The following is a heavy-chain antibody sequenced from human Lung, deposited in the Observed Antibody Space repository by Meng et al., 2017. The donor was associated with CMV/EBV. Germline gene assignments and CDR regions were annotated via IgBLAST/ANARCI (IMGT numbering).Heavy chain of an antibody. CDR1: GYTFTGYY. V-gene: IGHV1-2*02. CDR2: INPNSGGT. CDR3: ARDGGGLYYFDY. D-gene: IGHD2-15*01. Sequence: ASVXVSXKASGYTFTGYYMHWVRQAPGQGLEWMGWINPNSGGTNDAQKFQGRVTMTRDTSISTAYMELSRLRSDDTAVYYCARDGGGLYYFDYWGQGTLVTVSS. J-gene: IGHJ4*02.